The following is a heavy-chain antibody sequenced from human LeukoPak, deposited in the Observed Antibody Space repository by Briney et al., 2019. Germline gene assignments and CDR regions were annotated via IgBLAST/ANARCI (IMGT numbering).Heavy chain of an antibody. CDR3: ARHDEVRPRDGYNSNFDY. J-gene: IGHJ4*02. CDR2: IIPIFGTA. V-gene: IGHV1-69*13. Sequence: ASVKVSCKASGYTFTSYGISWVRQAPGQGLEWMGGIIPIFGTANYAQKFQGRVTITADESTSTAYMELSSLRSEDTAVYYCARHDEVRPRDGYNSNFDYWGQGTLVTVSS. D-gene: IGHD5-24*01. CDR1: GYTFTSYG.